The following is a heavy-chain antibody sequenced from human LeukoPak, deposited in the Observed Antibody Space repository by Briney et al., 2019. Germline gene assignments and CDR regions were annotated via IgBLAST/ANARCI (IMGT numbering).Heavy chain of an antibody. J-gene: IGHJ4*01. CDR3: ARRGSGRSSDY. V-gene: IGHV3-21*01. Sequence: PGGSLRLSCAASGFTFSSYSMNWVRQAPGKGLEWVSSISSSSTYIYYADSVKGRFTISRDNAKNSLYLQMNTLRAEDTAVYYCARRGSGRSSDYWGQEPWSPSPQ. D-gene: IGHD6-19*01. CDR1: GFTFSSYS. CDR2: ISSSSTYI.